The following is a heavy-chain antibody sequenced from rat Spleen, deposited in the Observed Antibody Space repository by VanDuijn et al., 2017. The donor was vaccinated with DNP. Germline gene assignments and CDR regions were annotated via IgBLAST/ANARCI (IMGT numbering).Heavy chain of an antibody. J-gene: IGHJ1*01. Sequence: EVQLVESGGGLVQPGRSLKLSCAASGFTFSNYDMAWVRQAPTKGLEWVASISTSGGSTYYRDSVKGRFTVSRDNAKSTLYLQMDSLRSEDTATYYCARHEGYSSYISYWYFDFWGPGTMVTVSS. V-gene: IGHV5-25*01. CDR2: ISTSGGST. CDR3: ARHEGYSSYISYWYFDF. D-gene: IGHD1-2*01. CDR1: GFTFSNYD.